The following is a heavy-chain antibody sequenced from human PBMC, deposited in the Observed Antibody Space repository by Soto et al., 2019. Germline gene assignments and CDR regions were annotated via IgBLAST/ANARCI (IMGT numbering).Heavy chain of an antibody. CDR2: IYYSGST. CDR1: GGSISSGGYY. J-gene: IGHJ6*02. Sequence: SETLSLTCTVSGGSISSGGYYWSWIRQHPGKGLEWIGYIYYSGSTYYNPSLKSRVTISVDTSKNQFSLKLSSVTAADTAVYYCARDHPRNYYYYGMDVWGQGXTVTVYS. CDR3: ARDHPRNYYYYGMDV. V-gene: IGHV4-31*03.